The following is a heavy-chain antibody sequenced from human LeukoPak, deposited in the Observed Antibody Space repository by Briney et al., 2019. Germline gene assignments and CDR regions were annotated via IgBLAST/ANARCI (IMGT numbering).Heavy chain of an antibody. CDR3: ARVGITIFGVVIIGDYFDY. CDR2: ISSGGSTI. J-gene: IGHJ4*02. CDR1: GFTFSDYY. D-gene: IGHD3-3*01. Sequence: GGSLRLSCAASGFTFSDYYMSWIRQAPGKGLEWVSYISSGGSTIYYADSVKGRFTISRDNAKNSLYLQMNSLRAEDTAVYYCARVGITIFGVVIIGDYFDYWGQGTLVTVSS. V-gene: IGHV3-11*01.